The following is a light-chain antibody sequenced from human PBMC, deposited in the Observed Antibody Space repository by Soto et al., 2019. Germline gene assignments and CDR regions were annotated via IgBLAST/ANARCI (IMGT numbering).Light chain of an antibody. CDR3: HQRRNWPPIT. CDR2: DTS. V-gene: IGKV3-11*01. CDR1: ESVEIY. Sequence: ETVLTQSPATLSLSPGERATLSCRASESVEIYLAWYQQKPGQAPKLLIYDTSNRATGIAARFSGSGSGTDFTLTISSLEAEYFAVYYCHQRRNWPPITFGQGTRLEIK. J-gene: IGKJ5*01.